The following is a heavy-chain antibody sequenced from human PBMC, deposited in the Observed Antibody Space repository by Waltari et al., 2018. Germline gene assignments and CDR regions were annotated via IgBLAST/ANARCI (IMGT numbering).Heavy chain of an antibody. CDR2: IYHSGST. Sequence: QVQLQESGPGLVKPSETLSLTCAVSGYSISSGYYWGWIRQPPGKGLEWIGSIYHSGSTYYNPTLKSRVTISVDTSKNQFSRKLSSVTAADMAVYYCARLMEAGGSDAFDIWGQGTMVTVSS. CDR3: ARLMEAGGSDAFDI. CDR1: GYSISSGYY. V-gene: IGHV4-38-2*01. J-gene: IGHJ3*02. D-gene: IGHD1-26*01.